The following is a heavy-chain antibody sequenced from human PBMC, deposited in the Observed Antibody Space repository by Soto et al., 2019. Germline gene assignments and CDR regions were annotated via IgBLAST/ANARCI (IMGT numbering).Heavy chain of an antibody. CDR3: AADGGYYDSSGSEYFQH. Sequence: QMQLVQSGPEVKKPGTSVKVSCKASGFTFTSSAVQWVRQARGQRLEWIGWIVVGSGNTNYAQKLQERVTITRDMSTSTAYMELSSLRSEDTAVYYCAADGGYYDSSGSEYFQHWGQGTLVTVSS. CDR1: GFTFTSSA. D-gene: IGHD3-22*01. V-gene: IGHV1-58*01. CDR2: IVVGSGNT. J-gene: IGHJ1*01.